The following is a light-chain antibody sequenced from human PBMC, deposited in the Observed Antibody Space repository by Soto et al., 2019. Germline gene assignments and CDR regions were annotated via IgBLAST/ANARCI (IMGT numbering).Light chain of an antibody. J-gene: IGKJ2*01. Sequence: DMVLTQSPGPLSLSPGETATLSCRASQSVSSSYLAWYQQKPGQAPRLLIYGASSRATCIPDRFSGSGSGTDFTLTISILEPEEFAVYYCQQYGSPPETFGQETKLEIK. CDR3: QQYGSPPET. V-gene: IGKV3-20*01. CDR1: QSVSSSY. CDR2: GAS.